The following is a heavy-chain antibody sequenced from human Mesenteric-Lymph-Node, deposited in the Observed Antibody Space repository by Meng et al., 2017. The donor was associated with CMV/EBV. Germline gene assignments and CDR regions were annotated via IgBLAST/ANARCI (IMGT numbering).Heavy chain of an antibody. V-gene: IGHV1-69*04. CDR3: ARDICGGDCYIDY. CDR2: IATMVSRT. Sequence: CKASADTFRFYGISWVRPVHGQGREWMGRIATMVSRTDYAGKFQGRVSLTADKSTSTFYMELRSLTSEDTAMYYCARDICGGDCYIDYWGQGTLVTVSS. D-gene: IGHD2-21*02. CDR1: ADTFRFYG. J-gene: IGHJ4*02.